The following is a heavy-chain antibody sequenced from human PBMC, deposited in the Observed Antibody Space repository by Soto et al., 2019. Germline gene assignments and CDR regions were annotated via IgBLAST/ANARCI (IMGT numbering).Heavy chain of an antibody. CDR1: VSSFTTYW. J-gene: IGHJ3*02. V-gene: IGHV5-51*01. D-gene: IGHD6-13*01. CDR3: ARGIAAAGTQGGGFDI. Sequence: GESLKISCKGSVSSFTTYWIGWVRQMPWKVLEWMGTIYLGDYDTIYSPSFQGRVTLSADKSISAAYLKWSSLKASDTAMYHCARGIAAAGTQGGGFDIWGQGTMVTV. CDR2: IYLGDYDT.